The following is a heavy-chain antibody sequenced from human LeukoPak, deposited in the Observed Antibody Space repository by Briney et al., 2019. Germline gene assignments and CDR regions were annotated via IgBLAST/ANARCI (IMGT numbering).Heavy chain of an antibody. Sequence: ASVKVSCKASGYTFTSYGISWVRQAPGQGLEWMGWISAYNGNTNYAQKLQGRVTMTTDTSTSTAYMELRSLRSEDTAVYYCARRRYYYDSSGYFDYWGQGTLVTVSS. CDR2: ISAYNGNT. V-gene: IGHV1-18*01. CDR3: ARRRYYYDSSGYFDY. CDR1: GYTFTSYG. J-gene: IGHJ4*02. D-gene: IGHD3-22*01.